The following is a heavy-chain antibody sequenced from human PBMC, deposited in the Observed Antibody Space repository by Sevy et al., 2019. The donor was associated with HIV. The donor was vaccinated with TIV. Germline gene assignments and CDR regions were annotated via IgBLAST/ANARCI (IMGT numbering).Heavy chain of an antibody. CDR2: IGTAGDT. D-gene: IGHD3-10*01. Sequence: EGSLRLSCAASGFTFSSYDMHWVRQATGKGLEWVSAIGTAGDTYYPGSVKGRFTISRENAKNSLYLQMNSLRAGDTAVYYCARWATYYYGSGDAFDIWGQGTMVTVSS. CDR3: ARWATYYYGSGDAFDI. CDR1: GFTFSSYD. J-gene: IGHJ3*02. V-gene: IGHV3-13*01.